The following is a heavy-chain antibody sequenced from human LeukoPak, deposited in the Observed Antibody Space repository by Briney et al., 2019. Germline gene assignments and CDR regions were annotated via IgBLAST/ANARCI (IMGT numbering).Heavy chain of an antibody. V-gene: IGHV3-9*01. Sequence: GGSLRLSCAASGFTFDDYAMHWVRQAPGKGLEWISGISWNGGSIGHADSVKGRFTISRDNSKNTPYLQMNSLRAEDTAVYYCAKGAFSYYDILTGYYTYFDYWGQGTLVTVSS. CDR1: GFTFDDYA. J-gene: IGHJ4*02. CDR2: ISWNGGSI. D-gene: IGHD3-9*01. CDR3: AKGAFSYYDILTGYYTYFDY.